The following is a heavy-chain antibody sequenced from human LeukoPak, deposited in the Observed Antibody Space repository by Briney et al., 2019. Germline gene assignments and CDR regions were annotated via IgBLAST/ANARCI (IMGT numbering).Heavy chain of an antibody. Sequence: PGGSLRLSCAASGFTFSSYGMHWVRQAPGKGLEWVSSISSSSSYIYYADSVKGRFTISRDNAKNSLYLQMNSLRAEDTAVYYCARGRDSGWYSSFQHWGQGTLVTVSS. D-gene: IGHD6-19*01. CDR2: ISSSSSYI. CDR1: GFTFSSYG. V-gene: IGHV3-21*01. J-gene: IGHJ1*01. CDR3: ARGRDSGWYSSFQH.